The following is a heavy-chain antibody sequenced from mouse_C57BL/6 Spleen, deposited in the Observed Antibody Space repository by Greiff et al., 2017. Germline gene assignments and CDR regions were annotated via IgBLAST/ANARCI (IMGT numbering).Heavy chain of an antibody. V-gene: IGHV1-26*01. D-gene: IGHD1-1*01. Sequence: EVQLQQSGPELVKPGASVKISCKASGYTFTDYYMNWVKQSHGKSLEWIGDINPNNGGTSYNQKLKGKATLTVDKSSSTAYMELRSLTSEDSAVYYCAGYYYGSSPPCAYWGEKTLVTVSA. CDR3: AGYYYGSSPPCAY. CDR2: INPNNGGT. CDR1: GYTFTDYY. J-gene: IGHJ3*01.